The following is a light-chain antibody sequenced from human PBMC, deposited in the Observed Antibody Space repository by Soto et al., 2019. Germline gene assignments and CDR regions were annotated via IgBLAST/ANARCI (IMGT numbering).Light chain of an antibody. CDR2: KAS. J-gene: IGKJ1*01. Sequence: DSQVTQSPSTLSASVGDRVTITCRASQSISSWLAWYQQKPGKAPKLLIYKASSLESGVPSRFSGSGSGTEFTLTISSLQPDDFATYYCQQYNSYSQTSGQGTKV. CDR3: QQYNSYSQT. CDR1: QSISSW. V-gene: IGKV1-5*03.